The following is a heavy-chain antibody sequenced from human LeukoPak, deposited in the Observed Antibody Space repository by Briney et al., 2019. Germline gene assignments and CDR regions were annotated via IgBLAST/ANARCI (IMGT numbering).Heavy chain of an antibody. CDR2: IYYSGST. D-gene: IGHD3-9*01. Sequence: PSETLSLTCTVSGGSISSYYWSWIRQPPGKGLEWIGYIYYSGSTNYNPSLKSRLTISVDTSKNQFSLKLSSVTAADTAVYYCARGDDYDILTGYYYYYYMDVWGKGTTVTVSS. J-gene: IGHJ6*03. CDR3: ARGDDYDILTGYYYYYYMDV. CDR1: GGSISSYY. V-gene: IGHV4-59*01.